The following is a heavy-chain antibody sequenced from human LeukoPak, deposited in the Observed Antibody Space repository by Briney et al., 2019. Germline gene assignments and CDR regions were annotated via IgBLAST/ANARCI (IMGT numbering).Heavy chain of an antibody. CDR1: GFTFSSYA. CDR3: ARAHYYYYMDV. CDR2: ISYDGSNK. V-gene: IGHV3-30-3*01. Sequence: GGSLRLSCAASGFTFSSYAMHWVRQAPGKGLEWVAVISYDGSNKYYADSVKGRFTISRDNSKNTLYLQMNSLRAEDTAVYYRARAHYYYYMDVWGKGTTVTVSS. J-gene: IGHJ6*03.